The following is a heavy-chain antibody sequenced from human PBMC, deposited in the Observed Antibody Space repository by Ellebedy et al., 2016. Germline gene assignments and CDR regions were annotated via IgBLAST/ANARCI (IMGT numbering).Heavy chain of an antibody. CDR3: TRHGGDSKKWYVFAPYFDS. CDR1: GGSTSRYY. CDR2: IDYRGNT. Sequence: SETLSLTCTVSGGSTSRYYWNWIRLSPGKGLEWIGYIDYRGNTNYNPSLQSRVTMSLNTSTNPWNRFYLRLSSVTAADTAVYYCTRHGGDSKKWYVFAPYFDSWGQGTVVTVSS. J-gene: IGHJ4*02. V-gene: IGHV4-59*08. D-gene: IGHD6-13*01.